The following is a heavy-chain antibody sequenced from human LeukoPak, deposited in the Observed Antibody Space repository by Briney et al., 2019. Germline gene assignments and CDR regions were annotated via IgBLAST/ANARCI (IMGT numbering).Heavy chain of an antibody. V-gene: IGHV3-21*01. J-gene: IGHJ2*01. D-gene: IGHD5-18*01. Sequence: PGGSLRLSCAASGFTFSSYRMNWVRQAPGKGLEWVSSISSSSSYIYYADSVKGRFTISRDNAKNSLYLQMNSLRAEDTAVYYCARYSYGSYWYFDLWGRGTLVTVSS. CDR1: GFTFSSYR. CDR2: ISSSSSYI. CDR3: ARYSYGSYWYFDL.